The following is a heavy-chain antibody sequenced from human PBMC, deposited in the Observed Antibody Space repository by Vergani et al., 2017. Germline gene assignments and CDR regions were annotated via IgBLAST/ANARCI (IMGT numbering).Heavy chain of an antibody. J-gene: IGHJ5*02. D-gene: IGHD3-3*01. V-gene: IGHV4-34*01. CDR2: INHSGST. CDR3: ARGPDRXYDFWSGYSRSDKGWFDP. Sequence: QVQLQQWGAGLLKPSETLSLTCAVYGGSFSGYYWSWIRQPPGKGLEWIGEINHSGSTNYNPSLKSRVTISVDTSKTQFSLKLSSVTAADTAVYYCARGPDRXYDFWSGYSRSDKGWFDPWGQGTLVTVSS. CDR1: GGSFSGYY.